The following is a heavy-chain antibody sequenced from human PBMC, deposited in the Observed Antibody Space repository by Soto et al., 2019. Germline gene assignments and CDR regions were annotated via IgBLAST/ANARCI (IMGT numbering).Heavy chain of an antibody. CDR3: ARVDMATLLEDY. J-gene: IGHJ4*02. CDR1: GYTFTSYG. D-gene: IGHD3-3*01. Sequence: QVQLVQSGAEVKKPGASVKVSCNASGYTFTSYGISWVRQAPGQGLEWVGWISAYNGNTNYAQKRQGRVTMTTDKSTSTAYMELRSLRADDTAVYYCARVDMATLLEDYWGQGTLVTVSS. CDR2: ISAYNGNT. V-gene: IGHV1-18*01.